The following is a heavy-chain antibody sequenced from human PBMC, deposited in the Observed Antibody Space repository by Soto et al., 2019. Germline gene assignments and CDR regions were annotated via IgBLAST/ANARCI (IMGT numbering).Heavy chain of an antibody. CDR3: ARDQDPEGVTRFDY. J-gene: IGHJ4*02. D-gene: IGHD2-21*02. CDR2: IYYSGST. V-gene: IGHV4-30-4*01. CDR1: GGSISSGDYY. Sequence: SETLSLTCTVSGGSISSGDYYWSWIRQPPGKGLEWIGYIYYSGSTYYNPSLKSRVTISVDTSKNQFSLKLSSVTAADTAVYYCARDQDPEGVTRFDYWGQGTLVTVSS.